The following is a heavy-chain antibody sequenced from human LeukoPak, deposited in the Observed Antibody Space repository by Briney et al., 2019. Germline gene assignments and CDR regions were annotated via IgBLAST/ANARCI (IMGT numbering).Heavy chain of an antibody. V-gene: IGHV3-21*03. Sequence: GGSLRLSCAASGYTFSSYSMNWVRQAPGKGLEWVSSISSSSSYIYYADSVKGRFTISRDNAKNSLYLQMSSLRAEDTAVYYCARLAYCGGDCYRHLDYWGQGTLVAVSS. CDR3: ARLAYCGGDCYRHLDY. CDR2: ISSSSSYI. J-gene: IGHJ4*02. D-gene: IGHD2-21*02. CDR1: GYTFSSYS.